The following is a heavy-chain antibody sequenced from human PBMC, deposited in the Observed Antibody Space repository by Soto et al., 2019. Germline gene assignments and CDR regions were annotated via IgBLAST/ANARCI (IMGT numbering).Heavy chain of an antibody. V-gene: IGHV3-33*01. J-gene: IGHJ6*02. D-gene: IGHD6-6*01. Sequence: QVQLVESGGGVVQPGRSLRLSCAASGFTFSSYGMHWVRQAPGKGLEWVAVIWYDGSNKYYADSVKGRFTISRDNSKNTLYLQMNSLRAEDTAVYYCARDSEQLVRDYGYYYYGMDVWGQGTTVTVSS. CDR1: GFTFSSYG. CDR3: ARDSEQLVRDYGYYYYGMDV. CDR2: IWYDGSNK.